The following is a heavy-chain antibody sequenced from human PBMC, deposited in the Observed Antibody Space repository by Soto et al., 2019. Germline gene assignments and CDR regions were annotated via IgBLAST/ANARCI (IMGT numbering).Heavy chain of an antibody. CDR1: GYSFKDHY. CDR3: ARISCKGGSCYFDFDH. Sequence: ASVKVSCKASGYSFKDHYMHWVRQAPGRGLEWVGIINPSGEHTNYAQQFRGRVAMTRDTSMSTAYMELRSLRSEDTAVYFCARISCKGGSCYFDFDHWGQGTLVTVSS. CDR2: INPSGEHT. J-gene: IGHJ4*02. D-gene: IGHD2-15*01. V-gene: IGHV1-46*02.